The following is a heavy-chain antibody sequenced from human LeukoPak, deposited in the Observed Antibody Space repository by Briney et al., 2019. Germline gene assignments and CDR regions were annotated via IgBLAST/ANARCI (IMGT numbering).Heavy chain of an antibody. Sequence: GGSLRLSCATSGFTFSGSAIHWVRQASGKGLEWVGRIRSKANSYATTDVASVRGRFSISRDDSKNTAYLQMNSLKTEDTAVYYCTRPSYDSSVSGVVYWGQGTLVTVSS. CDR3: TRPSYDSSVSGVVY. CDR2: IRSKANSYAT. CDR1: GFTFSGSA. D-gene: IGHD3-22*01. J-gene: IGHJ4*02. V-gene: IGHV3-73*01.